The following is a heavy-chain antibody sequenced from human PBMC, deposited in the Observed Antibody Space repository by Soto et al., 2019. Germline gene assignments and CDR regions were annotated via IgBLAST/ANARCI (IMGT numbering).Heavy chain of an antibody. J-gene: IGHJ6*02. CDR2: ISYEGDNA. V-gene: IGHV3-30-3*01. CDR3: ARDGGQWLLPGYCYGLDV. CDR1: GITFTSHA. Sequence: PGGSLRLSCAASGITFTSHAMYWVRQAPGKGLEWVALISYEGDNAYYADSVEGRFTISRDNSKNTLFLQMNSLTTADTAVYFCARDGGQWLLPGYCYGLDVWGQGTTVTVSS. D-gene: IGHD6-19*01.